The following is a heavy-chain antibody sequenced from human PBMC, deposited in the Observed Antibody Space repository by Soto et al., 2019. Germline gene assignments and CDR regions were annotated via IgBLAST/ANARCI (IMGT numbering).Heavy chain of an antibody. CDR1: GFTFSDAD. CDR3: ARLPFGGYPEDF. D-gene: IGHD5-12*01. CDR2: ITPSPSIT. Sequence: EVHLVEFGGGLVNPGGSLRLSCAASGFTFSDADMHWVRQAPGKGLEWVSAITPSPSITSYGDSVRGRFTISRDDANDSVYLRMDSLRVGDSAIYCCARLPFGGYPEDFWGHGTLVTGSS. J-gene: IGHJ4*01. V-gene: IGHV3-21*01.